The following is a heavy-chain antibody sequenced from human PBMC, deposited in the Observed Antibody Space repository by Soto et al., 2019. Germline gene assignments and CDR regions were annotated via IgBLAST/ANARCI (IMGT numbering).Heavy chain of an antibody. V-gene: IGHV1-69*02. D-gene: IGHD2-21*02. CDR2: IIPIPGIA. J-gene: IGHJ4*02. CDR1: GGTFSSYT. CDR3: ARGDINCGGDCYLDP. Sequence: QVQLVQSGAEVKKPGSSVKVSCKASGGTFSSYTISWVRQAPGQGLEWMGRIIPIPGIANYAQKFQGRVTITTDKSTSTADMERISLRAEDTAVYYCARGDINCGGDCYLDPWGQGTLVTVSS.